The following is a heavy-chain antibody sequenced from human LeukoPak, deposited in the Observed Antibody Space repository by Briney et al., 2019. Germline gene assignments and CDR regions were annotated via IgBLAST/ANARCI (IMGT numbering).Heavy chain of an antibody. CDR2: IGGSGSYI. CDR1: GFTFSSYS. J-gene: IGHJ4*02. D-gene: IGHD6-13*01. V-gene: IGHV3-21*01. CDR3: ARATTEAGISATGTGY. Sequence: GGSLRLSCAASGFTFSSYSMNWVRQAPGKGLEWVSSIGGSGSYIYYADSVKGRFTISRDSAKNSLYLQMNSLRAEDTAVYYCARATTEAGISATGTGYWGQGTLVTVSS.